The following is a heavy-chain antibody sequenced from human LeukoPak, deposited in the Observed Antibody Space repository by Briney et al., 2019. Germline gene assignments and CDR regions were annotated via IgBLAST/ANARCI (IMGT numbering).Heavy chain of an antibody. D-gene: IGHD6-6*01. V-gene: IGHV4-39*02. CDR3: AREGAARNFDY. J-gene: IGHJ4*02. CDR1: GGSISSSSYY. Sequence: SETLSLTCTVSGGSISSSSYYWGWIRQPPGKGLEWIGSIYYSGSTYYNPSLKSRVTISVDISKNQFSLKLSSVTAADTAVYYCAREGAARNFDYWGQGILVTVSS. CDR2: IYYSGST.